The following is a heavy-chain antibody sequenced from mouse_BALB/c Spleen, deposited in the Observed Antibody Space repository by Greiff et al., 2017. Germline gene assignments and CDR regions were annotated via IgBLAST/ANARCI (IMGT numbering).Heavy chain of an antibody. CDR2: IDPANGNT. CDR3: APYYYGSSGYFDY. Sequence: VQLQQSGAELVKPGASVKLSCTASGFNIKDTYMHWVKQRPEQGLEWIGRIDPANGNTKYDPKFQGKATITADTSSNTAYLQLSSLTSEDTAVYYCAPYYYGSSGYFDYWGQGTTLTVSS. V-gene: IGHV14-3*02. CDR1: GFNIKDTY. D-gene: IGHD1-1*01. J-gene: IGHJ2*01.